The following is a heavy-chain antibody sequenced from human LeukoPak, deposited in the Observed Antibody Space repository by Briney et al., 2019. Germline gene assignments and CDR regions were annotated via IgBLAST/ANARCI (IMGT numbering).Heavy chain of an antibody. CDR3: ARGGLMDILPPQDAFDI. J-gene: IGHJ3*02. CDR2: ISYDGSNK. V-gene: IGHV3-30*14. Sequence: PGGSLRLSCAASGFTFSSYAMHWVRQAPGKGLEWVAVISYDGSNKYYADSVKGRFTISRDNSKNTLYLQMNSLRAEDTAVYYCARGGLMDILPPQDAFDIWGQGTMVTVSS. CDR1: GFTFSSYA. D-gene: IGHD3-9*01.